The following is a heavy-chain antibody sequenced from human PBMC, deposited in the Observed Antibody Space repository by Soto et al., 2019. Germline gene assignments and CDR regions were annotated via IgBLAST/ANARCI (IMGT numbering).Heavy chain of an antibody. Sequence: KPSETLSLTCTVTGDSINNRSYYWGWIRQPPGKGLEWIGSIYYSGSTYNNPSLKSRVSMSVDTSKNQFSLKLRSVTAADTALYYCARQRTSVVTQAYFDSWGQGSLVTVPQ. CDR3: ARQRTSVVTQAYFDS. CDR1: GDSINNRSYY. V-gene: IGHV4-39*01. CDR2: IYYSGST. D-gene: IGHD2-21*02. J-gene: IGHJ4*02.